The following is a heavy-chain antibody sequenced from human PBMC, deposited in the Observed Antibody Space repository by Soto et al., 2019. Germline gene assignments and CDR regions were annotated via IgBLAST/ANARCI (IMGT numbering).Heavy chain of an antibody. CDR3: ARDSLMTYYYDSSGGKFDY. V-gene: IGHV3-30-3*01. CDR2: ISYDGSNK. Sequence: QVQLVESGGGVVQPGRSLRLSCAASGFTFSSYAMHWVRQAPGEGLERVAVISYDGSNKYYADSVKGRFTISRDNSKNTLYLQMNSLRAEDTAVYYCARDSLMTYYYDSSGGKFDYWGQGTLVTVSS. D-gene: IGHD3-22*01. J-gene: IGHJ4*02. CDR1: GFTFSSYA.